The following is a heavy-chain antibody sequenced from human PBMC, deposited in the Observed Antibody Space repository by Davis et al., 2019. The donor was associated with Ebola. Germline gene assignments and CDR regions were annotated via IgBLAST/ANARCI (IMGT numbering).Heavy chain of an antibody. CDR2: VNSAGTYP. V-gene: IGHV3-23*01. CDR1: GFTFSNYA. D-gene: IGHD1-1*01. CDR3: AKDPGPDY. J-gene: IGHJ4*02. Sequence: GESLKISCAPSGFTFSNYAISWARLAPGKGLEWVSAVNSAGTYPYYADSVKGRFTISRDNSKNTLYLQMNSLKTEDTAVYYCAKDPGPDYWGQGTLVTVSS.